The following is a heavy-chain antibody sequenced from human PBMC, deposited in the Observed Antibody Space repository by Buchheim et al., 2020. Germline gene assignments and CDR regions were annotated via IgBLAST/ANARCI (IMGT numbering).Heavy chain of an antibody. CDR2: MYNSGST. D-gene: IGHD3-10*01. V-gene: IGHV4-31*03. J-gene: IGHJ4*02. CDR1: GDSMERGGFY. CDR3: ARGTPRYYFDF. Sequence: QVQLQESGPGLVKPSQTLSLTCTVSGDSMERGGFYWNWIRQHPGMGLEFIGYMYNSGSTYFNPSLWSRVTISADTSKNQFSLKLSSVTAADTAVYFCARGTPRYYFDFWGQGTL.